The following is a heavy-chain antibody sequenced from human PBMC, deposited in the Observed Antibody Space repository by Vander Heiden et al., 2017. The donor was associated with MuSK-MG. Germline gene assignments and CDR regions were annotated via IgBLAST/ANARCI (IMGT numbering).Heavy chain of an antibody. CDR2: IDWDDDK. J-gene: IGHJ3*02. CDR1: GFSLSTSGMR. Sequence: QVTLKESGPALVKPTQTLTLTCTFSGFSLSTSGMRVSWIRQPPGKALEWLARIDWDDDKFYSTSLKTRLTISKDTSKNQVVLTMTNMDPVDTATYYCAMTYYYADAFDIWGQGTMGTVAS. D-gene: IGHD3-10*01. CDR3: AMTYYYADAFDI. V-gene: IGHV2-70*04.